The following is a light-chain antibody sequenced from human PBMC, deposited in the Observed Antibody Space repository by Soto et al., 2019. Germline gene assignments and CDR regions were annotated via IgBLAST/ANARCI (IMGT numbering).Light chain of an antibody. CDR3: SSYAGSSNV. CDR1: SSDVGGYNY. Sequence: QSALTQPPSASGSPGQSVAISCTGTSSDVGGYNYVAWYQQNPCKAPKLMIYEVNKRPSGVPDRFSGSKSGNTASLTVSGLQAEDEADYYCSSYAGSSNVFGTGTKLTVL. V-gene: IGLV2-8*01. J-gene: IGLJ1*01. CDR2: EVN.